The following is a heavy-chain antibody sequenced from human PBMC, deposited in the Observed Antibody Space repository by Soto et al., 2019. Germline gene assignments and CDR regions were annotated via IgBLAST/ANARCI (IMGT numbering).Heavy chain of an antibody. J-gene: IGHJ6*02. CDR1: GFTFSSYG. CDR3: ARDPDCTNGVCKTLYYYGMDV. D-gene: IGHD2-8*01. CDR2: IWYDGSNK. Sequence: QVQLVESGGGVVQPGRSLRLSCAASGFTFSSYGMHWVRQAPGKGLEWVAVIWYDGSNKYYADSVKGRFTISRDNSKNTLYLQRNSLRAEDTAVYYCARDPDCTNGVCKTLYYYGMDVWGQGTTVTVSS. V-gene: IGHV3-33*01.